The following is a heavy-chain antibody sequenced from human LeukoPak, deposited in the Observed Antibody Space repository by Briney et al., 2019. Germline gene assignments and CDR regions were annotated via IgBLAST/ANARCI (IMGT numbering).Heavy chain of an antibody. J-gene: IGHJ4*02. CDR3: AKSGYSSGWFDY. CDR2: IYYSGST. Sequence: PSETLSLTCAVYGGSFSGYCWSWIRQPPGKGPEWIGYIYYSGSTNYNPSLKSRVTISVDTSKNQFSLKLSSVTAADTAVYYCAKSGYSSGWFDYWGQGTLVTVSS. V-gene: IGHV4-59*01. D-gene: IGHD6-19*01. CDR1: GGSFSGYC.